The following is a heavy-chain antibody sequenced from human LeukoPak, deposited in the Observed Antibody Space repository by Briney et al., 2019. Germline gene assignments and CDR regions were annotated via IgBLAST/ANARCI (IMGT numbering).Heavy chain of an antibody. CDR3: ARGNYYDSPYDY. Sequence: KPSETLSLTCTVSGDSIRSYYWSWIRQPPGKGLEWIGYIYYSGSTDYNPTLKSRVTISVDTSKNQFSLKLSSVTAADTAVYYCARGNYYDSPYDYWGQGTLVTVSS. CDR1: GDSIRSYY. CDR2: IYYSGST. V-gene: IGHV4-59*01. J-gene: IGHJ4*02. D-gene: IGHD3-22*01.